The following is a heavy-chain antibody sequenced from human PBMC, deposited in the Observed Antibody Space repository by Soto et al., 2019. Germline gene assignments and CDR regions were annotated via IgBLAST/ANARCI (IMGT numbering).Heavy chain of an antibody. J-gene: IGHJ4*02. CDR2: IYHSGST. Sequence: SETLSLTCAVSGGSISSGGYSWIWIRQPPGKGLEWIGYIYHSGSTNYNPSLKSRVTISVDTSKNQFSLKLTSVNTADTAIYYCTRGGDPYKTGHWGQGTLVTVLL. CDR3: TRGGDPYKTGH. CDR1: GGSISSGGYS. D-gene: IGHD2-21*01. V-gene: IGHV4-30-2*02.